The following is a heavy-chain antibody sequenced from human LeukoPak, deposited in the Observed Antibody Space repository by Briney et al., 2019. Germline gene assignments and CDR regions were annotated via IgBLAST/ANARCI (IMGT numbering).Heavy chain of an antibody. D-gene: IGHD2-2*02. CDR2: IKQDGSEK. Sequence: GGSLRLSCAASGFTFSSYWMSWVRQAPGKGLEWVANIKQDGSEKYYVDSVKGRFTISRDNAKNSLYLQMNSLRAEDTAVYYCARVPNCTSTSCYKTFDPWGQGTLVTVSS. CDR3: ARVPNCTSTSCYKTFDP. CDR1: GFTFSSYW. V-gene: IGHV3-7*03. J-gene: IGHJ5*02.